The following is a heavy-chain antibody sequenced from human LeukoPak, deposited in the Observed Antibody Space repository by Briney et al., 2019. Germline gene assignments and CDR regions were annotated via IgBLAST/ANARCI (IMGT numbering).Heavy chain of an antibody. Sequence: GASVKVSCKASGYTFTGYDINWVRQATGQGLEWMGWMSPNSGNTGYTQKFQGRVTMTRNTAISTAYMELSSLRSEDTAVYYCVRTPPNWGADYWGQGTLVTVSS. D-gene: IGHD7-27*01. CDR3: VRTPPNWGADY. CDR2: MSPNSGNT. CDR1: GYTFTGYD. V-gene: IGHV1-8*01. J-gene: IGHJ4*02.